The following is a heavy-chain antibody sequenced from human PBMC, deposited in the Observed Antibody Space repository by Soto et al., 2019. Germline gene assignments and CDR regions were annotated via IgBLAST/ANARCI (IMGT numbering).Heavy chain of an antibody. CDR2: IIPIIGII. CDR3: AGDPDSHYNDSHASSYP. CDR1: GGTFSTYT. D-gene: IGHD4-4*01. Sequence: VQLVQSGAEVKKPGSSVKVSCKASGGTFSTYTITWVRQAPGQGLEWMGRIIPIIGIINYAQKFQGRVTISADTFTGTAYMELTGLRSDDTAVYYCAGDPDSHYNDSHASSYPWGQGTLVTVSS. J-gene: IGHJ5*02. V-gene: IGHV1-69*08.